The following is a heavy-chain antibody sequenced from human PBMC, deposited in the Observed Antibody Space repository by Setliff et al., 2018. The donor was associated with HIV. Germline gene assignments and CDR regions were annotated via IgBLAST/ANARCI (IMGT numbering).Heavy chain of an antibody. D-gene: IGHD4-4*01. Sequence: PGGSLRLSCAVSEVIVSNNYMSWVCQAPGKGLEWVSVIYSGGSTDHADSVKGRFTISRDNSKNTVYLQMTSLRAEDTAVYYCTRHSTDPWSLLDYWGQGTLVTVSS. V-gene: IGHV3-53*01. CDR3: TRHSTDPWSLLDY. J-gene: IGHJ4*02. CDR2: IYSGGST. CDR1: EVIVSNNY.